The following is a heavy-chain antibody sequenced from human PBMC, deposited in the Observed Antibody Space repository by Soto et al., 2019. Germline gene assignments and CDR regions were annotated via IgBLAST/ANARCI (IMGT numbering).Heavy chain of an antibody. D-gene: IGHD2-15*01. CDR3: ARGGGDIVVVVAATPYGMDV. J-gene: IGHJ6*02. Sequence: SVKVSCKASGGTFSSYAISWVRQAPGQGLEWMGGIIPIFGTANYAQKFQGRVTITADKSTSTAYMELSSLRSEDTAVYYCARGGGDIVVVVAATPYGMDVWAQGTTVTVSS. V-gene: IGHV1-69*06. CDR2: IIPIFGTA. CDR1: GGTFSSYA.